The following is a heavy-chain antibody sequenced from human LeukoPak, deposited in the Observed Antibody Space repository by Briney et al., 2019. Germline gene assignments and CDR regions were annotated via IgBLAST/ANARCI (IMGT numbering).Heavy chain of an antibody. CDR2: IRSKAYGGTT. D-gene: IGHD5-18*01. CDR1: GFTFGDYA. Sequence: PGGSLRLSCTASGFTFGDYAMSWFRQAPGKGLEWVGFIRSKAYGGTTEYAASVKGRFTISRDDSKSIAYLQMNSLKTEDTAVCYCSRNSYGQIDYWGQGTLVTVSS. CDR3: SRNSYGQIDY. V-gene: IGHV3-49*03. J-gene: IGHJ4*02.